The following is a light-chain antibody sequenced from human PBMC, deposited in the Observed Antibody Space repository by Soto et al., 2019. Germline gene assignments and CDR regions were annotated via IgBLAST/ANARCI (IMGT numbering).Light chain of an antibody. V-gene: IGKV1-39*01. CDR1: QSISSR. Sequence: DIQMTQTPSTLAASVGDRVTITCRASQSISSRLAWYQHKPGTAPKLLIFAASRLQTGVPLRFSGSGSGTNFTLTISNLHPEDFATYSCQQSYSTTWTFGQGTKVDI. J-gene: IGKJ1*01. CDR2: AAS. CDR3: QQSYSTTWT.